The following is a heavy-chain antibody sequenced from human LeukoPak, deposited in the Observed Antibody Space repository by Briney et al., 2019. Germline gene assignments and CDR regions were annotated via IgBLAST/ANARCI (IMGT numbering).Heavy chain of an antibody. CDR3: ARTRTGTTGYFDY. Sequence: GGSLRLPCAASGFPLSSYALLWVRQAPGRGLEWVLGISGSGTSTYYADSVTGRFTISRDNSKTSLSLQMNSLRAEDTAVYYCARTRTGTTGYFDYWGQGTLVTVSS. V-gene: IGHV3-23*01. D-gene: IGHD1-1*01. J-gene: IGHJ4*02. CDR1: GFPLSSYA. CDR2: ISGSGTST.